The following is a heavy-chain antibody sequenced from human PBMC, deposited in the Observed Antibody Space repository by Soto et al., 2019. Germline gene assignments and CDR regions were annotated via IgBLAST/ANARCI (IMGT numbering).Heavy chain of an antibody. V-gene: IGHV1-8*02. CDR1: GYTFTGYY. Sequence: ASVKVSCKASGYTFTGYYMHWVRQATGQGLEWMGWMNPNSGNTGYAQKFQGRVTMTRNTSISTAYMELSSLRSEDTAVYYCAIIPYDFWSGYTMDVWGKGTTVTV. CDR3: AIIPYDFWSGYTMDV. J-gene: IGHJ6*03. D-gene: IGHD3-3*01. CDR2: MNPNSGNT.